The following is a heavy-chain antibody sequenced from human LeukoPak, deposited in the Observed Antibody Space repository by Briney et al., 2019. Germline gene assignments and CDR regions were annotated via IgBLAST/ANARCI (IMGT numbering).Heavy chain of an antibody. CDR2: INPSGGST. V-gene: IGHV1-46*01. D-gene: IGHD6-13*01. Sequence: ASVKVSCKASGYTFTSFYVHWVRQAPGQGLEWMGIINPSGGSTSSAQKFQDRVTMTRDTSTSTVYMALSSLRSDDTAVYYCARDPSSWYSRAHDYWGQGTLVTVSS. CDR3: ARDPSSWYSRAHDY. CDR1: GYTFTSFY. J-gene: IGHJ4*02.